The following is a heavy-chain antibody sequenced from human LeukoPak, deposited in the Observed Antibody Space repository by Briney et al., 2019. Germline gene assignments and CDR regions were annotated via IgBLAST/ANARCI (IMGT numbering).Heavy chain of an antibody. CDR3: ARGFGSSWFDL. Sequence: PGGSLRLSCTASGFTLSSYEMTWIRQAPGKGLEWVSSIDYSGDTTYYADSVKGRFTISRDNSKNTLYLQLNSLRSDDTAVYYCARGFGSSWFDLWGQGTLVTVSS. J-gene: IGHJ5*02. CDR2: IDYSGDTT. V-gene: IGHV3-23*01. CDR1: GFTLSSYE. D-gene: IGHD6-13*01.